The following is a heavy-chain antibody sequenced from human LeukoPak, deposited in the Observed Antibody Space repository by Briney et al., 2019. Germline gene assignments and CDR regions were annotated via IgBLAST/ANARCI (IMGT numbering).Heavy chain of an antibody. CDR1: GGSISNYH. D-gene: IGHD5-18*01. J-gene: IGHJ5*02. CDR2: IYYSGST. CDR3: ARGPGHTAMVSRPGWFDP. Sequence: SETLSLTCTVSGGSISNYHWSWIRQSPGKGLEWIGYIYYSGSTNYKPSLKSRVTISVDTSKNQFFLKLSSVTAADTAVYYCARGPGHTAMVSRPGWFDPWGQGTLVTVSS. V-gene: IGHV4-59*01.